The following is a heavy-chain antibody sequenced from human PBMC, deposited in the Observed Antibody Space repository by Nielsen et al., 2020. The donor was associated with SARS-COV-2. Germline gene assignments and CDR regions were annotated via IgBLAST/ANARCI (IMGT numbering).Heavy chain of an antibody. Sequence: SLKISCAASGFTFSSYEMNWVRQAPGKGLEWVSGISWNSGSIGYADSVKGRFTISRDNAKNSLYLQMNSLRAEDTALYYCAKDTSGWFDYWGQGTLVTVSS. D-gene: IGHD2-15*01. V-gene: IGHV3-9*01. J-gene: IGHJ4*02. CDR3: AKDTSGWFDY. CDR2: ISWNSGSI. CDR1: GFTFSSYE.